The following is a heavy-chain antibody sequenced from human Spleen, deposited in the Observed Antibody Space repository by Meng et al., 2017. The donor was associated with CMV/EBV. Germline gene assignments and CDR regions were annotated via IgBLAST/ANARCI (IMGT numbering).Heavy chain of an antibody. CDR3: ASEYSGYGVFDY. V-gene: IGHV4-39*01. Sequence: VSGVSISSSSDYWSWIRQPPGKGLEWIGSLYYRRTIYYNPSLKSRVTISVDTSKNQFSLKVTSVTAADTAVYYCASEYSGYGVFDYWGHGTLVTVSS. D-gene: IGHD5-12*01. CDR1: GVSISSSSDY. CDR2: LYYRRTI. J-gene: IGHJ4*01.